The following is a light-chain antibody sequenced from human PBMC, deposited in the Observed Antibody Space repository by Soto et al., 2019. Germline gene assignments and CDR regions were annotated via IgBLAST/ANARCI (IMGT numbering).Light chain of an antibody. Sequence: QSALTQPASVSGSPGQSITISCTGTSSDVGGYNFVSWYQQHPGKAPKLMIYDVSNRPSGVSNRFSGSKSGNTASLTISGLQAEDEADYYCRSVPSSSTLVFGGGTKLTVL. CDR1: SSDVGGYNF. J-gene: IGLJ2*01. CDR2: DVS. V-gene: IGLV2-14*03. CDR3: RSVPSSSTLV.